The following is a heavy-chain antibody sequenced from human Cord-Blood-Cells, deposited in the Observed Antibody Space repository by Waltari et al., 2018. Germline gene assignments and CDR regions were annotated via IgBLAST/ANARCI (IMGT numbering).Heavy chain of an antibody. J-gene: IGHJ5*02. V-gene: IGHV3-21*01. Sequence: EVQLVESGGGLVKPGGSLRLSCAASGFTFSSYSMNWVRQAPGKGLEWVSSMSSSSSYIYDADSVKGRFTISRDNAKNALYLQMNSLRAEDTAVYYCARGVSSWHNWFDPWGQGTLVTVSS. CDR1: GFTFSSYS. D-gene: IGHD6-13*01. CDR3: ARGVSSWHNWFDP. CDR2: MSSSSSYI.